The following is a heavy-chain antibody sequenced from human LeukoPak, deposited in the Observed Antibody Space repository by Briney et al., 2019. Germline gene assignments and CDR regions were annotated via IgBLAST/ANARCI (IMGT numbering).Heavy chain of an antibody. D-gene: IGHD1-14*01. Sequence: PSETLSLTCTVSGGSISTDCWSWIRQSPGKGLERIGYIHYSGSTNSNPSLKSRVTISVDTSKDQFSLRRSCVTAADTDVYGSAGHRPLVTGDVFDIWGQGTMVTVAS. CDR1: GGSISTDC. V-gene: IGHV4-59*01. CDR3: AGHRPLVTGDVFDI. J-gene: IGHJ3*02. CDR2: IHYSGST.